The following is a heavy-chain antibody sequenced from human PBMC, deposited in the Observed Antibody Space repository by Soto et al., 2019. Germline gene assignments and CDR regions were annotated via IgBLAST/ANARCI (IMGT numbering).Heavy chain of an antibody. D-gene: IGHD2-21*02. J-gene: IGHJ4*02. CDR2: IWYDGSNK. CDR1: GFTFSSYG. V-gene: IGHV3-33*01. CDR3: ARDGGDLRFDY. Sequence: QVQLVESGGGVVQPGRSLRLSCAASGFTFSSYGMYWVRQAPGKGLEWVTVIWYDGSNKYYADSVKGRFTISRDNSKNTLYLQMNSLRAEDTAVYYCARDGGDLRFDYWGQGTLVTVSS.